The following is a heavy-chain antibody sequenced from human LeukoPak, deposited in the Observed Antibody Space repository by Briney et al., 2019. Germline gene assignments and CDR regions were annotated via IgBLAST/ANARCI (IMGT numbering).Heavy chain of an antibody. CDR3: ARDRYGDYSIDY. CDR2: ISSITSYI. CDR1: GFTFSSYT. Sequence: GGSLRLSCAAPGFTFSSYTMNWVRQAPGKGLEWVSSISSITSYIYYADSVKGRFTISRDNAKNSLYLQMNSLRAEDTAVYYCARDRYGDYSIDYWGQGTLVTVSS. D-gene: IGHD4-17*01. J-gene: IGHJ4*02. V-gene: IGHV3-21*01.